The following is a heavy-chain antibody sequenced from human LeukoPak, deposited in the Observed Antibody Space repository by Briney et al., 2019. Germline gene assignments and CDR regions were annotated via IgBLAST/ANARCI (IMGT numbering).Heavy chain of an antibody. CDR3: ASRAPSTLLAY. CDR1: GFAFNSFA. V-gene: IGHV3-30-3*01. J-gene: IGHJ4*02. D-gene: IGHD3-16*01. CDR2: ISFDGTII. Sequence: GGSLRLSCAASGFAFNSFAMHWVRQAPGKGLEWVAVISFDGTIIYYADSVKGRFTISRDNSNNTLYLQMNSLRAEDTTLDYCASRAPSTLLAYWGRGTLVTVSS.